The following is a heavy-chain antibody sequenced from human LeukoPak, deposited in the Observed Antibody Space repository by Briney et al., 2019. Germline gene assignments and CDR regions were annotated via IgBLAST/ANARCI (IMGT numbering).Heavy chain of an antibody. CDR1: GGTFSSYA. D-gene: IGHD6-6*01. Sequence: HWASVKVSCKASGGTFSSYAISWVRQAPGQGLEWMGIINPSGGSTSYAQKFQGRVTMTRDMSTSTVYMELSSLRSEDTAVHYCARDKASIAARPRWFDPWGQGTLVTVSS. V-gene: IGHV1-46*01. J-gene: IGHJ5*02. CDR2: INPSGGST. CDR3: ARDKASIAARPRWFDP.